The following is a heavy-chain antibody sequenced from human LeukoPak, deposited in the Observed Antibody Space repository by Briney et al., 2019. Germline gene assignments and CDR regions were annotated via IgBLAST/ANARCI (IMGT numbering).Heavy chain of an antibody. CDR3: ARAGWIITSGIDY. Sequence: SETLSLTCGVSGYSISRGYYWAWIRQPPGKGLEWIGTIYNIGSTYYNPSLESRVTISVDTSKNEFSLNLNSVTAADTAVYYCARAGWIITSGIDYWGQGALVTVSS. D-gene: IGHD1-20*01. CDR2: IYNIGST. J-gene: IGHJ4*02. V-gene: IGHV4-38-2*01. CDR1: GYSISRGYY.